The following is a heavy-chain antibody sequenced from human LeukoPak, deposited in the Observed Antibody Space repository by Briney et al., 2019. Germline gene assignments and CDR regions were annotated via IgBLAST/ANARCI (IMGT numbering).Heavy chain of an antibody. V-gene: IGHV3-53*01. Sequence: GGSLRLSCAASGFTVSSSYMSWVRQAPGKGLEWVSVIYSGGSTYYADSVKGRFTISRDNSKNTLYLQMNSLRAEGTAVYYCARAPGAPLYYYYMDVWGKGTTVTVSS. CDR2: IYSGGST. CDR1: GFTVSSSY. CDR3: ARAPGAPLYYYYMDV. J-gene: IGHJ6*03.